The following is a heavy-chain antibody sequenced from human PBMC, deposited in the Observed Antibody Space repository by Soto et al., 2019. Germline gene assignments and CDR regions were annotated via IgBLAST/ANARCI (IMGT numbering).Heavy chain of an antibody. V-gene: IGHV1-69*01. J-gene: IGHJ4*02. Sequence: RKAPGQGLEWMGGIIPIFGTANYAQKFQGRVTINADESTSTAYMELSSLRYEDTAVYYCARDAGCFFEDIAGAGLVGSVSGVQVTL. CDR3: ARDAGCFFEDIAGAGLVGSVS. D-gene: IGHD6-19*01. CDR2: IIPIFGTA.